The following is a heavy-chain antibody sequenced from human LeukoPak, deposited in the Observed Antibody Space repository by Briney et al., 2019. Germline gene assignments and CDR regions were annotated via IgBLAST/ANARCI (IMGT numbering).Heavy chain of an antibody. D-gene: IGHD6-19*01. V-gene: IGHV3-21*01. CDR3: ARGLAVAGFDGY. CDR1: GFTFSSYS. Sequence: GGSLRLSCAASGFTFSSYSVNWVRQAPGKGLEWVSSISSSSSYIYYADSVKGRFTISRDNAKNSLYLQMNSLRAEDTAVYYCARGLAVAGFDGYWGQGTLVTVSS. CDR2: ISSSSSYI. J-gene: IGHJ4*02.